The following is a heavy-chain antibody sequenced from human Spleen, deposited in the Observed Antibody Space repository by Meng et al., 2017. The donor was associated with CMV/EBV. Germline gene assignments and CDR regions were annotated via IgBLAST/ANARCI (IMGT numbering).Heavy chain of an antibody. CDR3: ARDSNQLLSQDYFDY. CDR1: GFTVSSNE. J-gene: IGHJ4*02. CDR2: ISSTSRTI. D-gene: IGHD2-2*01. Sequence: GESLKISCAASGFTVSSNEMNWVRQAPGKGLEWLSYISSTSRTIYDADSLKGRFTISRDNAKNSLYLQMNSLRAEDTAVYYCARDSNQLLSQDYFDYWGQGTLVTVSS. V-gene: IGHV3-48*04.